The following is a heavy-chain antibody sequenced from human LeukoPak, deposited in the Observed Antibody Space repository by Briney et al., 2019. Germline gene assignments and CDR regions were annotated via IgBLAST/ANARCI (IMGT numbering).Heavy chain of an antibody. Sequence: GGSLRLSCAASGFTFDDYTMHWVRHAPGKGLEWVSGISWNSGSIGYADSVKGRFTISRDNAKNSLYLQMNSLRGDDTALYYCAKDRRNDFDYWGQGTLVTVSS. CDR2: ISWNSGSI. V-gene: IGHV3-9*01. CDR3: AKDRRNDFDY. D-gene: IGHD1-14*01. J-gene: IGHJ4*02. CDR1: GFTFDDYT.